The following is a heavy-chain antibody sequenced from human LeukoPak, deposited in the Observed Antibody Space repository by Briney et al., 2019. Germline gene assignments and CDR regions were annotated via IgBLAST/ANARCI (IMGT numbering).Heavy chain of an antibody. CDR1: GGSISSSSYY. Sequence: SETLSLTCTVSGGSISSSSYYWGWIRQPPGKGLEWIGEINHSGSTNYNPSLKSRVTISVDTSKNQFSLRLSSVTAADTAVYYCARERDIVVVVAADYDAFDIWGQGTMVTVSS. CDR3: ARERDIVVVVAADYDAFDI. D-gene: IGHD2-15*01. V-gene: IGHV4-39*07. CDR2: INHSGST. J-gene: IGHJ3*02.